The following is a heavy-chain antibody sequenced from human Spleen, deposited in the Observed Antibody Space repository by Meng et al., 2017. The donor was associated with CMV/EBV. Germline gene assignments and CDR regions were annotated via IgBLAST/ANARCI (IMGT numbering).Heavy chain of an antibody. CDR2: IISILGAA. D-gene: IGHD1-1*01. CDR1: GGSVSEDP. CDR3: GELEN. Sequence: ASVRGTCTAGGGSVSEDPSSWVRQAPGQGHEWIGRIISILGAATYAQKYQGKVTITTDKSTNTADMELISLTSEDTAVYYCGELENWGQGTLVTVSS. J-gene: IGHJ4*02. V-gene: IGHV1-69*05.